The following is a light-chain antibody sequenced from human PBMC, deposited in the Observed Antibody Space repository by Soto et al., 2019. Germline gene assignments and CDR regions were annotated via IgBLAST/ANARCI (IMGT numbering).Light chain of an antibody. CDR1: SSDVGGYNF. CDR3: SSYTTSSTRV. Sequence: QSVLTQPRSVSGSPGQSVTISCTGTSSDVGGYNFVSWFQQHPGKAPKLIIYEVTNRPSGVSNRFSGSKSGNTASLTISGLQAEDEADYYCSSYTTSSTRVFGPGTKVTVL. J-gene: IGLJ1*01. V-gene: IGLV2-14*01. CDR2: EVT.